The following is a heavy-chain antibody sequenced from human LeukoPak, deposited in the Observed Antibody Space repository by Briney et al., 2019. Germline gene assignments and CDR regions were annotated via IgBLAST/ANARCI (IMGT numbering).Heavy chain of an antibody. CDR3: ARDRTNWFDP. D-gene: IGHD1/OR15-1a*01. Sequence: SETLSLTCTVSGGSISSGGYYWSWIRQHPGRGLEWIGYIYYSGSTYYNPSLKSRVTISVDTSKNQFSLKLSSVTAADTAVYYCARDRTNWFDPWGQGTLVTVSS. V-gene: IGHV4-31*03. CDR2: IYYSGST. CDR1: GGSISSGGYY. J-gene: IGHJ5*02.